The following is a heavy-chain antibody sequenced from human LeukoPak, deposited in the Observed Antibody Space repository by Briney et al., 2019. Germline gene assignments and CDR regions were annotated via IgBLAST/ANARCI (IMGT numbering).Heavy chain of an antibody. D-gene: IGHD2-2*01. V-gene: IGHV4-39*01. CDR1: GGSISSSSYY. CDR3: AVVWRYCSTTICYQRRFDP. J-gene: IGHJ5*02. CDR2: IYYSGST. Sequence: KSSETLSLTCTVSGGSISSSSYYWGWIRQPPGKGLEWIGSIYYSGSTYYNPSLKSRVTISVDTSKNQFSLKLSSVTAADTAVYYCAVVWRYCSTTICYQRRFDPWGQGTLVTVSS.